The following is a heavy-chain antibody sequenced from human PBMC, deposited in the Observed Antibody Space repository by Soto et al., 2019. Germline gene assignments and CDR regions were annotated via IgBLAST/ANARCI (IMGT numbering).Heavy chain of an antibody. D-gene: IGHD3-10*01. CDR1: GFTFSSYY. CDR3: VRGEGTMTLVRGARTQFDY. Sequence: EVQLVESGGALVQPGGSLRLSCAASGFTFSSYYMSWVRQAPGKGLEWVANIRHDGSGQFYVDSVKGRLTISRDNANNPLYLQMNSLRAEDTAVYYCVRGEGTMTLVRGARTQFDYWGQGTLVTVSS. V-gene: IGHV3-7*01. CDR2: IRHDGSGQ. J-gene: IGHJ4*02.